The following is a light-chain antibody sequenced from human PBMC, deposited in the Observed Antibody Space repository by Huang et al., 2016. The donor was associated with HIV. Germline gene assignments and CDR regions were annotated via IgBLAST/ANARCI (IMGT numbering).Light chain of an antibody. CDR2: DAS. CDR3: QQYGSLPVT. V-gene: IGKV3-20*01. Sequence: EIVLTQSPGTVSLSPGERATLSCRASQRVSSNYLAWYQQKPGQAPRLVIHDASSRATGISERFSGSGSGTDFTLTISRLEPEDCAVYYCQQYGSLPVTFGGGTKVEIK. J-gene: IGKJ4*01. CDR1: QRVSSNY.